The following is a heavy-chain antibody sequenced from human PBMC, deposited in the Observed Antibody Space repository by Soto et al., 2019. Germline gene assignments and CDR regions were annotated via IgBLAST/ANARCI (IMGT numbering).Heavy chain of an antibody. CDR2: IDTYGSAT. J-gene: IGHJ3*02. Sequence: STRWSHYLHKTPGKGLVWVSRIDTYGSATKYADSVRGRFTISRDNAKNTMSLQMNSLRAGDTAVYYCARVLKSSGWDNDVFDIWGQGTMVTVSS. CDR1: STRW. CDR3: ARVLKSSGWDNDVFDI. V-gene: IGHV3-74*03. D-gene: IGHD6-19*01.